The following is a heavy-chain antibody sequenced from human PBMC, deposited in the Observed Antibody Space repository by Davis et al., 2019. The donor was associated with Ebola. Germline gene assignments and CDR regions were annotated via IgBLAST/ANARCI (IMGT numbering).Heavy chain of an antibody. CDR3: ARDRPLDFFFGDYYGMDV. CDR1: GFTFSTYS. V-gene: IGHV3-21*01. J-gene: IGHJ6*02. D-gene: IGHD3-16*01. Sequence: GESLKISCAASGFTFSTYSMSWVRQAPGKGLEWVSSISSDSDYIYYADSAKGRFPISRDNAKNSLYLQMNSLRAEDTAVYYCARDRPLDFFFGDYYGMDVWGQGTTVTVSS. CDR2: ISSDSDYI.